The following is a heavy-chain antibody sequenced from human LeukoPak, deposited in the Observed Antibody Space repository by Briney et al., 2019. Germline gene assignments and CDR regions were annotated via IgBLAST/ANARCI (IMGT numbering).Heavy chain of an antibody. D-gene: IGHD6-19*01. Sequence: GGSLRLSCSASGSSFTDYIMHWVRQAPGKGVEWGFYISTSSSTIYYADSVKGRFTISRDNAKNSLYLQMNSLRDEDTAVYYCARDYRSSSGWTVDYWGQGTLVTVSS. V-gene: IGHV3-48*02. CDR2: ISTSSSTI. CDR1: GSSFTDYI. CDR3: ARDYRSSSGWTVDY. J-gene: IGHJ4*02.